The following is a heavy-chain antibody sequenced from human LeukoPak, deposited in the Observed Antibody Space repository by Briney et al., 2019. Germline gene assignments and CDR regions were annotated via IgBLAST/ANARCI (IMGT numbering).Heavy chain of an antibody. CDR2: IYYSGST. CDR3: ARDLGRVTMIVVDSFDY. J-gene: IGHJ4*02. CDR1: GGSISSYY. Sequence: PSETLSLTCTVSGGSISSYYWSWIRQPPGKGLEWIGYIYYSGSTYYNPSLKSRVTISVDTSKNQFSLKLSSVTAADTAVYYCARDLGRVTMIVVDSFDYWGQGTLVTVSS. V-gene: IGHV4-59*12. D-gene: IGHD3-22*01.